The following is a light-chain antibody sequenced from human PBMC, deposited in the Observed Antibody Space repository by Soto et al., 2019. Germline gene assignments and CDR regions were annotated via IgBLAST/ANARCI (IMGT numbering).Light chain of an antibody. J-gene: IGLJ3*02. V-gene: IGLV1-44*01. CDR3: AAWDDSLNGRV. CDR1: SSNIGSNT. Sequence: QSVLTQPPSASGTPGQRVTISCSGSSSNIGSNTVNWYQHLPGTAPNLLIYNNYQRPSGVPDRFSGSRSGTSASLAISGLQAEDEADYYCAAWDDSLNGRVFGGGTKLTVL. CDR2: NNY.